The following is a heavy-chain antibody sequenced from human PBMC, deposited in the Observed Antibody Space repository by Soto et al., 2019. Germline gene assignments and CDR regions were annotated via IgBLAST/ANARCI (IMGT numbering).Heavy chain of an antibody. CDR3: VRRIPSATDF. V-gene: IGHV3-48*02. CDR1: GFTFSTYR. D-gene: IGHD2-15*01. CDR2: IRSSSSTI. Sequence: GGYLRHSCAASGFTFSTYRMNWVRHAPGKGLEWVSCIRSSSSTIYYADSVKGRFTISRDNAMDELYLQMNSLRDEDTAVYFRVRRIPSATDFRGQGILVTLFS. J-gene: IGHJ4*02.